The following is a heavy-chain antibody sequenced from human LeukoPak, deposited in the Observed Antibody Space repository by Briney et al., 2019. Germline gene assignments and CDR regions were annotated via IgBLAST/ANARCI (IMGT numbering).Heavy chain of an antibody. J-gene: IGHJ4*02. CDR3: TRMTAAHDY. CDR2: INHSGYT. V-gene: IGHV4-34*01. Sequence: PSETLSLTCAVSGVSFYDYYWAGVRQTPGKGLEGIGEINHSGYTNDSPSLKSRVTLAIDTSKTQFSLNLRSVTVADAGIYYYTRMTAAHDYWGEGTLVTVSS. D-gene: IGHD2-21*02. CDR1: GVSFYDYY.